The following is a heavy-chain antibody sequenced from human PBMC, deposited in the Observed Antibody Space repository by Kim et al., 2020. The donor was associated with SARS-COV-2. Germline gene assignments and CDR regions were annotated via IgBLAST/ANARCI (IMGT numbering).Heavy chain of an antibody. Sequence: YYADSVKGRFTISRDNAKNSLYLQMNSLRAEDTAVYYCARLSRRGYGMDVWGQGTTVTVSS. V-gene: IGHV3-48*04. CDR3: ARLSRRGYGMDV. J-gene: IGHJ6*02.